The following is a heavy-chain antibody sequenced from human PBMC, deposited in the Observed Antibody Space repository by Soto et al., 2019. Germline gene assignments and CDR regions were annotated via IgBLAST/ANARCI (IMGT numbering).Heavy chain of an antibody. J-gene: IGHJ4*02. CDR1: GGSISSGGYS. CDR3: ARSRITIFGVVTGFDY. Sequence: QLQLQESGSGLVKPSQTLSLTCAVSGGSISSGGYSWSWIRQPPGKGLEWIGYIYHSGSTYYNPSLKSRVTISVDRSKNQFSLKLSSVTAADTAVYYCARSRITIFGVVTGFDYWGQGTLVTVSS. CDR2: IYHSGST. V-gene: IGHV4-30-2*01. D-gene: IGHD3-3*01.